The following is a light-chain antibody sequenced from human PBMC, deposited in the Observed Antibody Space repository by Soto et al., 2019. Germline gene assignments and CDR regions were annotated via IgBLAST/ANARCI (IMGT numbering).Light chain of an antibody. CDR3: GADHGSGSNFVRV. CDR2: VGTGGIVG. Sequence: QSVLTQPPSASASLGASVTLTCTLSSGYSNYKVDWYQQRPGKGPRFVMRVGTGGIVGSKGDGIPDRFSVLGSGLNRYLTIKNIQEEDESDYHCGADHGSGSNFVRVFGGVTKLTVL. J-gene: IGLJ2*01. CDR1: SGYSNYK. V-gene: IGLV9-49*01.